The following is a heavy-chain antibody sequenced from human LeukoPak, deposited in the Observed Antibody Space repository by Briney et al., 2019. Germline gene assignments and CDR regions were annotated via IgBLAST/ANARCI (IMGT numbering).Heavy chain of an antibody. CDR1: GGSISSGGYY. Sequence: PSQTLSLTCTVSGGSISSGGYYWSWIRQHPGKGLEWIGYIYYSGSTYYNPSLKSRVTISVDTSKNQFSLKLSSVTAADTAVYYCARQVDYYDSSGYRYYFDYWGQRTLVTVSS. CDR2: IYYSGST. V-gene: IGHV4-31*03. CDR3: ARQVDYYDSSGYRYYFDY. J-gene: IGHJ4*02. D-gene: IGHD3-22*01.